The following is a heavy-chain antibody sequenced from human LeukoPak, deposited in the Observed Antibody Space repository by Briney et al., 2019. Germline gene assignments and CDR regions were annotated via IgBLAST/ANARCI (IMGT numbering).Heavy chain of an antibody. CDR1: GFIFSSYA. J-gene: IGHJ5*02. D-gene: IGHD5-12*01. CDR2: ISYDGTIK. CDR3: ARDRGGTNIMEFDP. Sequence: GGSLRLSCAASGFIFSSYAIHWVRQAPGKGLEWVALISYDGTIKYYADSVKGRFTISRDNSKNTLYLQMNSLRAEDTAVYYCARDRGGTNIMEFDPWGQGTLVTVSS. V-gene: IGHV3-30*14.